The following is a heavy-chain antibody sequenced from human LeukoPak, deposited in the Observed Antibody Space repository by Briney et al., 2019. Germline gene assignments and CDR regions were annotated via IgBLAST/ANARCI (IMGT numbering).Heavy chain of an antibody. V-gene: IGHV3-30*02. CDR1: GFTFSTYG. CDR2: IRYDGSDK. CDR3: TRAGGLVRGVHYYYYMDV. J-gene: IGHJ6*03. Sequence: GGSLRLSCAASGFTFSTYGMHWVRKAPGKGLELVAFIRYDGSDKYYADSVKGRFTISRDNSKNTLSLQMNSLRPDDTAVYYCTRAGGLVRGVHYYYYMDVWGKGTTATVSS. D-gene: IGHD3-10*01.